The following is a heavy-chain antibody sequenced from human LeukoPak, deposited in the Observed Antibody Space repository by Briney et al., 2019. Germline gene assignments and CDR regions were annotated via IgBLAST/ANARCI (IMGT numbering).Heavy chain of an antibody. CDR3: ARFVLSAGKKLAWYFDL. CDR1: GGSISSSNW. V-gene: IGHV4-4*02. CDR2: IYHSGST. Sequence: SGTLSLTCAVSGGSISSSNWWSWVRQPPGKGLEWIGEIYHSGSTNYNPSLKSRVTISVDKSKNQFSLKLSSVTAADTAVYYCARFVLSAGKKLAWYFDLWGRGTLVTVSS. D-gene: IGHD2/OR15-2a*01. J-gene: IGHJ2*01.